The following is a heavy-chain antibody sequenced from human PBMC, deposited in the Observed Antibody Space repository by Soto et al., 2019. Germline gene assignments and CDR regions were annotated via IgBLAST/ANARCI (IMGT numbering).Heavy chain of an antibody. CDR2: ASYDGSDI. CDR3: AREGSAVYSYGLNWFDP. CDR1: GFTFRNYA. J-gene: IGHJ5*02. D-gene: IGHD5-18*01. Sequence: PGGSLRLSCAASGFTFRNYAMHWVRQAPGKGLEWVAVASYDGSDIHYADSVKGRFTISRDNAKNSLYLQMNSLRAEDTALYYCAREGSAVYSYGLNWFDPWGQGTLVTVSS. V-gene: IGHV3-30-3*01.